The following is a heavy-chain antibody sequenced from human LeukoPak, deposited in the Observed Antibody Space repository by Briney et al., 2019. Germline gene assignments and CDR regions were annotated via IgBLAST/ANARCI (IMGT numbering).Heavy chain of an antibody. Sequence: GATVKVSCKASGYMFTNYDINWVRQATGQGLEWMGWMNAQSGNTGYAQKFRGRVTITRDTSITTPYMELSSLRSEDTAVYYCARGPNYSNFGSTYYYYMDVWAKGPTVTVS. CDR1: GYMFTNYD. CDR2: MNAQSGNT. CDR3: ARGPNYSNFGSTYYYYMDV. D-gene: IGHD4-11*01. J-gene: IGHJ6*03. V-gene: IGHV1-8*03.